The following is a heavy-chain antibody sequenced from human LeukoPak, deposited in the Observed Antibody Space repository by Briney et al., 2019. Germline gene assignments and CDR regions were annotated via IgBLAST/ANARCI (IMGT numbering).Heavy chain of an antibody. Sequence: GASVKVSCKASGYTFTSYYIHWVRHSPGQGLEWMGWINPNSGGTNYAQNFQGRVTMTRETSISTAYMELSRLRSDDTAVYYCARGAAAAPSYYYYYMDVWGKGTTVTVSS. J-gene: IGHJ6*03. CDR1: GYTFTSYY. D-gene: IGHD6-13*01. CDR3: ARGAAAAPSYYYYYMDV. V-gene: IGHV1-2*02. CDR2: INPNSGGT.